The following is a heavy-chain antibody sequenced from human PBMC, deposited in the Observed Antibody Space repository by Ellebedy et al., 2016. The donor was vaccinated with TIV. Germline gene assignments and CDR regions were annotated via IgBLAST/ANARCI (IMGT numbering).Heavy chain of an antibody. CDR2: IWYDGSNK. J-gene: IGHJ6*02. CDR1: GFTFSSHC. D-gene: IGHD3-10*01. V-gene: IGHV3-33*01. Sequence: GGSLRLSXAASGFTFSSHCMHWVRQAPGKGLEWVAVIWYDGSNKYYADSVKGRFTISRDNSKNTLYLQMNSLRAEDTAVYYCAREPMVRGVIRRGYAMDVWGQGTTVTVSS. CDR3: AREPMVRGVIRRGYAMDV.